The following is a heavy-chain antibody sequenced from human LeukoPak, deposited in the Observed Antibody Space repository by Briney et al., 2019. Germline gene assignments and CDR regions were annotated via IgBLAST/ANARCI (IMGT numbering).Heavy chain of an antibody. V-gene: IGHV4-34*01. Sequence: SETLSLTCAVYGGSFSGYYWSWIRQPPGKGLEWIGEINHSGSTNYNPSLKSRVTISVDTSKNQFSLKLSSVTAADTAVYYCARHRLITMVRGVIRYFDYWGQGTLVTVSS. J-gene: IGHJ4*02. CDR1: GGSFSGYY. D-gene: IGHD3-10*01. CDR2: INHSGST. CDR3: ARHRLITMVRGVIRYFDY.